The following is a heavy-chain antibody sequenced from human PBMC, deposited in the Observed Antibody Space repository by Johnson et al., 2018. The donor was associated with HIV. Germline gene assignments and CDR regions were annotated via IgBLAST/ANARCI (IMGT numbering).Heavy chain of an antibody. CDR3: ARVGVDYYDRGATYQNAFDI. V-gene: IGHV3-20*04. D-gene: IGHD3-22*01. J-gene: IGHJ3*02. CDR1: GFTFDDYG. CDR2: INWNGGST. Sequence: VQLVESGGGVVRPGGSLRLSCAASGFTFDDYGMSWVRQAPGKGLEWVSGINWNGGSTGYADSVKGRFTISRDNAKNSLYLQMNSLRAEDTALYYCARVGVDYYDRGATYQNAFDIWGQGTMVTVSS.